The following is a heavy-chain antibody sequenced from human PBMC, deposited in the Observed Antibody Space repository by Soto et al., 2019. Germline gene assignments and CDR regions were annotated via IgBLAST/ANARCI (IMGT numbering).Heavy chain of an antibody. CDR3: ARRGDTMVRGVIRDYYYYYGMDV. Sequence: PSEALSLTCAVYGGSFSGYYWSWIRQPPGKGLQWIGEINHSGSTNYNPSLKSRVTISVDTSKSQFSVKLSSVTAADTAVYYCARRGDTMVRGVIRDYYYYYGMDVWGQGTTVTVSS. V-gene: IGHV4-34*01. CDR2: INHSGST. CDR1: GGSFSGYY. J-gene: IGHJ6*02. D-gene: IGHD3-10*01.